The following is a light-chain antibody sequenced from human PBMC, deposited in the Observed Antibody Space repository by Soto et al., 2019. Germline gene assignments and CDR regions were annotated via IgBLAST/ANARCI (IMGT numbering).Light chain of an antibody. CDR3: HQRHRTSRT. V-gene: IGKV1-39*01. CDR2: AAS. CDR1: QSISSY. Sequence: DIQMTQSPASLSSSVGDRVTITCRASQSISSYLYWYQQKPGKAPQRLIYAASSLQSGVPSRFSGSGSGADVTLTISSMQPADFATYYFHQRHRTSRTFGHGTKVDIK. J-gene: IGKJ3*01.